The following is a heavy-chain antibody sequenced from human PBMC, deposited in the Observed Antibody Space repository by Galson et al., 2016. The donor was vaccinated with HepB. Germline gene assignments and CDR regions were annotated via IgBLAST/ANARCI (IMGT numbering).Heavy chain of an antibody. CDR2: VYKTEFT. V-gene: IGHV4-59*01. CDR1: GGSISDDY. CDR3: VTGRGWLPDF. D-gene: IGHD5-12*01. Sequence: TLSLTCSVSGGSISDDYLNWVRQPPGKGLEWIGYVYKTEFTKYSPSLRSRLTISMDTSQNQFSLKLTSVTAADTAVDYCVTGRGWLPDFWGQGTLVTVSS. J-gene: IGHJ4*02.